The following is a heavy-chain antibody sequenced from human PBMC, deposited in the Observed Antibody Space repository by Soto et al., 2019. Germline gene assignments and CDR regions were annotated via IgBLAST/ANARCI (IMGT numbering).Heavy chain of an antibody. CDR2: ISSSSTI. Sequence: PGGSLRLSCAASGFTFSSYSMNWVRQAPGKGLEWVSYISSSSTIYYADSVKGRFTISRDNAKNSLYLQMNSLRAEDTAVYYCARHQTYYDFWSGYRLPAFDYWGQGTLVTVSS. CDR3: ARHQTYYDFWSGYRLPAFDY. V-gene: IGHV3-48*01. D-gene: IGHD3-3*01. J-gene: IGHJ4*01. CDR1: GFTFSSYS.